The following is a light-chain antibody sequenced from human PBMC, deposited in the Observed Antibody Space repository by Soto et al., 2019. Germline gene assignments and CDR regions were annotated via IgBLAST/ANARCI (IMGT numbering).Light chain of an antibody. J-gene: IGKJ1*01. CDR1: QSVSSSY. V-gene: IGKV3-20*01. Sequence: EVVMTQSPATLSVSPGERVTLSCRASQSVSSSYLAWYQQKPGQAPRLLIYGASSRATGIPDRFSGSGSGTDFTLTITRLEPEDFAVYYCQQYGSWTFGQGTKVDIK. CDR3: QQYGSWT. CDR2: GAS.